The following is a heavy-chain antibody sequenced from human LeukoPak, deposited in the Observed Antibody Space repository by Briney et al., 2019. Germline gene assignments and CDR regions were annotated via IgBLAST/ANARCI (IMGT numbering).Heavy chain of an antibody. CDR1: GFTFSSYA. Sequence: GGSLRLSCAASGFTFSSYAMSWARQAPGKGLEWVSAISGSGGSTYYADSVKGRFTISRDNSKNTLYLQMNSLRAEDTAVYYCAKDRNYDILTGYSYFDYWGQGTLVTVSS. D-gene: IGHD3-9*01. V-gene: IGHV3-23*01. J-gene: IGHJ4*02. CDR2: ISGSGGST. CDR3: AKDRNYDILTGYSYFDY.